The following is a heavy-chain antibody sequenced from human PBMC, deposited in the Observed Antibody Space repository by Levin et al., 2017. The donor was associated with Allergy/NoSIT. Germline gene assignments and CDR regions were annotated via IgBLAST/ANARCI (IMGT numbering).Heavy chain of an antibody. CDR1: GFTFSSYA. Sequence: GESLKISCAASGFTFSSYAMHWVRQAPGKGLEWVAVISYDGSNKYYADSVKGRFTISRDNSKNTLYLQMNSLRAEDTAVYYCARELGATAAADAFDIWGQGTMVTVSS. V-gene: IGHV3-30-3*01. J-gene: IGHJ3*02. D-gene: IGHD6-13*01. CDR2: ISYDGSNK. CDR3: ARELGATAAADAFDI.